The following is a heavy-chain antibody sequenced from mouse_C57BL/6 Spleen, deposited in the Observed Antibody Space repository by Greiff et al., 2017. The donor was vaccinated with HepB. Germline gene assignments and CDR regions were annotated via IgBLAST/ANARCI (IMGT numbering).Heavy chain of an antibody. CDR3: ASGERYYSMDY. J-gene: IGHJ4*01. V-gene: IGHV1-52*01. CDR1: GYTFTSYW. Sequence: QVQLQQPGAELVRPGSSVKLSCKASGYTFTSYWMHWVKQRPIQGLEWIGNIDPSDSETHYNQKFKDKATLTVDKSSSTAYMQLSSLTSEDSAVYYCASGERYYSMDYWGQGTSVTVSS. CDR2: IDPSDSET.